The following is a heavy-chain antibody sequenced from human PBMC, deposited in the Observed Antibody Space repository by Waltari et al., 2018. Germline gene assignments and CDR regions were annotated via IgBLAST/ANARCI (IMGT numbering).Heavy chain of an antibody. CDR2: IYSGGSA. V-gene: IGHV3-23*03. CDR3: AKGGGSGWTAFYEY. CDR1: GLTFSSYA. Sequence: DVQLLESGGGLVQPGGSLRLCCAVSGLTFSSYAMTWVRQAPGKGLEWVSVIYSGGSAYYADSVKGRFTISRDNSKNTLYLQMNSLRAEDTAVYYCAKGGGSGWTAFYEYWGQGTLVTVSS. D-gene: IGHD6-19*01. J-gene: IGHJ4*02.